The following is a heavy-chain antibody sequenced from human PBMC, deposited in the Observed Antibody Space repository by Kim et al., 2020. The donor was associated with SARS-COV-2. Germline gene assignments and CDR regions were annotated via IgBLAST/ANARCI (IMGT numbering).Heavy chain of an antibody. V-gene: IGHV4-34*01. D-gene: IGHD3-10*01. J-gene: IGHJ4*02. Sequence: SETLSLTCAVYGGSFSGYYWSWIRQPPGKGLEWIGEINHSGSTNYNPSLKSRVTISVDTSKNQFSLKLSSVTAADTAVYYCARGGRRIRGAGFDYWGQGT. CDR3: ARGGRRIRGAGFDY. CDR1: GGSFSGYY. CDR2: INHSGST.